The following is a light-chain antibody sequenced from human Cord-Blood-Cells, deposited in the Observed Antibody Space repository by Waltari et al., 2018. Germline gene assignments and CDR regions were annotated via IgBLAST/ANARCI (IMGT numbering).Light chain of an antibody. CDR1: SSNIGAGYD. V-gene: IGLV1-40*01. CDR3: QSYDSSLSGYVV. CDR2: GTS. Sequence: QSVLTQPPSVSGAPGQRVTISCTGSSSNIGAGYDVHWYQQLPGTAPKLLIYGTSNRPSGGPDRFSGSKSGTSASLAITGLQAEDEAVYYCQSYDSSLSGYVVFGGGTKLTVL. J-gene: IGLJ2*01.